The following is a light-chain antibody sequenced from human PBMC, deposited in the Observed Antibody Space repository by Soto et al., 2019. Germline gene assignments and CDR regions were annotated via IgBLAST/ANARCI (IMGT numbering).Light chain of an antibody. CDR1: SSDVGAYNF. V-gene: IGLV2-14*01. CDR2: EVS. Sequence: LTQPASVSGSPGQSITISCTGTSSDVGAYNFVSWYQHHPDKAPKLMISEVSNRPSGVSDRFSGSKSGNTASLTISGLQAEDEADYYCASLTTTSFVFGTGTKVTVI. CDR3: ASLTTTSFV. J-gene: IGLJ1*01.